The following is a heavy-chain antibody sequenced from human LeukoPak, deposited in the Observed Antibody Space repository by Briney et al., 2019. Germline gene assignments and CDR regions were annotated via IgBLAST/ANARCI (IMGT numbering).Heavy chain of an antibody. CDR1: GGSISSYY. J-gene: IGHJ4*02. CDR3: AREGSATARPFVSSDY. Sequence: SETLSLTCTVSGGSISSYYWSWIRQPAGKGLEWIGRIHTSGNTDYNPSLESRVTMSVDTSKNQFSLKVRSVTVTDTAVYYCAREGSATARPFVSSDYWGQGILVTVSS. D-gene: IGHD6-6*01. CDR2: IHTSGNT. V-gene: IGHV4-4*07.